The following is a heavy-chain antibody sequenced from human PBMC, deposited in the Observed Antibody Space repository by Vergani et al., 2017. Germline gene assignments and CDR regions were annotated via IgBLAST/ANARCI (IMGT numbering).Heavy chain of an antibody. Sequence: QVQLVQSGAEVKKPGSSVKVSCKASGGTFSSYTISWVRQAPGQGLEWMGRIIPILGIANYAQKFQGRVTITADKSTSTAYTELSSLRSEDTAVYYCARASDAAAGIRYWGQGTLVTVSS. D-gene: IGHD6-13*01. V-gene: IGHV1-69*02. J-gene: IGHJ4*02. CDR1: GGTFSSYT. CDR3: ARASDAAAGIRY. CDR2: IIPILGIA.